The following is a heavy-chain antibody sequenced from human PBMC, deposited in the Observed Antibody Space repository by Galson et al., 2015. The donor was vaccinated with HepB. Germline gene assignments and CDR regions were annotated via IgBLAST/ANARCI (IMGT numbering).Heavy chain of an antibody. V-gene: IGHV1-18*01. D-gene: IGHD2-8*02. CDR2: ISGDKGIT. Sequence: SVKVSCKASGYTFITYGFSWVRQAPGQGLEWMGWISGDKGITNYAQKFQGRVNMTTDTFRSIAYMELRSLRSDDTAVYYCAREKYCNGGACYRGYYFHYGMDVWGQGTTVTVPS. CDR3: AREKYCNGGACYRGYYFHYGMDV. CDR1: GYTFITYG. J-gene: IGHJ6*02.